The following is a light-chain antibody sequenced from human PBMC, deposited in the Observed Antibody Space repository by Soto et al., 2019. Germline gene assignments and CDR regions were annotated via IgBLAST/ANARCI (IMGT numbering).Light chain of an antibody. CDR3: CSYAGSYTHYV. V-gene: IGLV2-11*01. CDR1: SSDVGGYNY. J-gene: IGLJ1*01. CDR2: HVS. Sequence: QSALTQPRSVSGSPGQSITISCTGTSSDVGGYNYVSWYRQHPGKAPKLMIYHVSKRPSGVPDRFSGSKSGNTASLTISGLQAEDEADYYCCSYAGSYTHYVFGTGTKLTVL.